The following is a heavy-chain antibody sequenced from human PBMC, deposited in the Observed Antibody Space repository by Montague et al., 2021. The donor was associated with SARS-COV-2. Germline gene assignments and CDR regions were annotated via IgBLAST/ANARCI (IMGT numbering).Heavy chain of an antibody. Sequence: SETLSLTCSVSGXSISRYCWSWIRKSDGKGLEWIGRIYTWCYVNYNPALQSRVSMSVDASKSQMSLNVTSVTAADTAVYYCASAIWHLDVWGRGILVTVS. CDR2: IYTWCYV. CDR3: ASAIWHLDV. J-gene: IGHJ2*01. CDR1: GXSISRYC. V-gene: IGHV4-4*07.